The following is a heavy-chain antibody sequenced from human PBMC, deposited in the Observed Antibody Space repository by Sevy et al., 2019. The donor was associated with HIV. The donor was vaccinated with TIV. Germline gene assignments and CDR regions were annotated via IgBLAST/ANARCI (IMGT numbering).Heavy chain of an antibody. CDR3: ARGTVLFGIVVVPAARCWFDP. D-gene: IGHD2-2*01. CDR1: GYTFTSYD. V-gene: IGHV1-8*01. CDR2: MNPNSGNT. J-gene: IGHJ5*02. Sequence: ASVKVSCKASGYTFTSYDINWVRQATGQGLEWMGWMNPNSGNTGYAQKFQGRVTMTRNTSISTAYMELSSLRSEDTAVYYCARGTVLFGIVVVPAARCWFDPWGQGTLVTVSS.